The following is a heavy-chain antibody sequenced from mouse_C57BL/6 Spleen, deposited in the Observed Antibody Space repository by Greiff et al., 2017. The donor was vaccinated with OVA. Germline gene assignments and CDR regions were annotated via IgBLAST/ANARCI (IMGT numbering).Heavy chain of an antibody. CDR1: GFSLTSYG. J-gene: IGHJ3*01. CDR2: IWSGGST. CDR3: ASYDYARAY. Sequence: VKLVESGPGLVQPSQSLSITCTVSGFSLTSYGVHWVRQSPGKGLEWLGVIWSGGSTDYNAAFISRLSISKDNSKSQVFFKMNSLQADDTAIYYCASYDYARAYWGQGTLVTVSA. V-gene: IGHV2-2*01. D-gene: IGHD2-4*01.